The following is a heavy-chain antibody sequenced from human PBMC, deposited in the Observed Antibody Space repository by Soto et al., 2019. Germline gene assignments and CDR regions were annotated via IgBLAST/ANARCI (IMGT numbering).Heavy chain of an antibody. CDR2: IYPSDSDT. V-gene: IGHV5-51*01. CDR1: GYTFTNYW. Sequence: RGESLKISCKGSGYTFTNYWIGWVRQMPGKGPEWMGIIYPSDSDTKYNPSFQGQVTISADKSITTTYLQWSSLKASDTAIYYCAASIFYYGMDVWGQGTTVTVSS. CDR3: AASIFYYGMDV. J-gene: IGHJ6*02.